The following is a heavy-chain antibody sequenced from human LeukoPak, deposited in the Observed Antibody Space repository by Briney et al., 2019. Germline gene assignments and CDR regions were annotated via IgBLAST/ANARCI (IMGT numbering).Heavy chain of an antibody. V-gene: IGHV4-59*01. J-gene: IGHJ4*02. CDR1: GGSISSYY. Sequence: SATLSLTCTVSGGSISSYYWSWIRQPPGKGLEWIGYIYYSGSTNYNPSLKSRATISVHTSKNQFSLKLSSVAAADTAVYYSARDVGSSRWLAPKHTYYFDYWGQGSLGSLSS. CDR2: IYYSGST. D-gene: IGHD6-13*01. CDR3: ARDVGSSRWLAPKHTYYFDY.